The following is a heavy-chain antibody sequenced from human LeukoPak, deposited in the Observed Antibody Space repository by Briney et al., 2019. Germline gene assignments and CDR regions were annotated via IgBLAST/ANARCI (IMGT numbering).Heavy chain of an antibody. CDR2: ISGSGSST. CDR1: GFTFSSYT. Sequence: GGSLRLSCTASGFTFSSYTMTWVRQAPGKGLEWVSGISGSGSSTYYADSVKGRFTLSRDYPKNTLYLQMNSLRAEDTAVYFCAKYSGSYYYPPNWDSWGQGTLVTVSS. J-gene: IGHJ4*02. V-gene: IGHV3-23*01. CDR3: AKYSGSYYYPPNWDS. D-gene: IGHD1-26*01.